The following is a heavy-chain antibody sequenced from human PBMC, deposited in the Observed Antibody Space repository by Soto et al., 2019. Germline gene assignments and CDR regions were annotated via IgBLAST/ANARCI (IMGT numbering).Heavy chain of an antibody. D-gene: IGHD3-16*01. CDR2: LNPNGTFT. J-gene: IGHJ4*02. CDR3: ERGGTSTTYWGLLYN. V-gene: IGHV3-74*01. CDR1: GFTFSGDW. Sequence: EVQLVESGGGLVQPGGSLRLSCAGSGFTFSGDWMHWVRQAPGKGPVWVSRLNPNGTFTTNADSVKGRFTIYRDNAKNTVYLQMNGLRADDRAVYYCERGGTSTTYWGLLYNWGQGTLVTVSS.